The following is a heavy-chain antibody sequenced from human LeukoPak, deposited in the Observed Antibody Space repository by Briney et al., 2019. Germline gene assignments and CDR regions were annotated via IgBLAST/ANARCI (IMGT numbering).Heavy chain of an antibody. CDR2: TYYGSKWYN. V-gene: IGHV6-1*01. CDR3: ARAGSYGYYWYFDL. Sequence: SQTLLLTCAISGDSVSSNSATWNWIRQSPSRGLGWLGRTYYGSKWYNDYAVSVKSRITINPDTSKNQFSLQLNSVTPEDTAVYYCARAGSYGYYWYFDLWGRGTLVTVSS. D-gene: IGHD5-18*01. J-gene: IGHJ2*01. CDR1: GDSVSSNSAT.